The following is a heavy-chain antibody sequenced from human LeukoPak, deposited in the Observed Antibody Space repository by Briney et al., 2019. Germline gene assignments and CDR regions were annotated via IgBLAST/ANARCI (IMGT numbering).Heavy chain of an antibody. Sequence: GESLKISCAASGFTFSSYAMSWVRQAPGKGLEWVSAISGSGGSTYYADSVKGRFTISRDNPKNTLYLQMNSLRAEDTAVYYCARVWFGELGPSDYWGQGTLVTVSS. V-gene: IGHV3-23*01. CDR1: GFTFSSYA. D-gene: IGHD3-10*01. CDR3: ARVWFGELGPSDY. CDR2: ISGSGGST. J-gene: IGHJ4*02.